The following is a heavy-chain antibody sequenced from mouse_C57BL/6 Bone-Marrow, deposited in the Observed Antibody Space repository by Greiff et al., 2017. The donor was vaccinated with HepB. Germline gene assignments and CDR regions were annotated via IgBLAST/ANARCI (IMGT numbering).Heavy chain of an antibody. V-gene: IGHV5-15*04. Sequence: EVMLVESGGGLVQPGGSLKLSCAASGFTFSDYGMAWVRQAPRKGPEWVAFISNLAYSIYYADTVTGRFTISREKAKNTLYLEMSSLRSEDTAMYYCARLTPYWYFDVWGTGTTVTVSS. CDR1: GFTFSDYG. J-gene: IGHJ1*03. CDR2: ISNLAYSI. CDR3: ARLTPYWYFDV. D-gene: IGHD1-3*01.